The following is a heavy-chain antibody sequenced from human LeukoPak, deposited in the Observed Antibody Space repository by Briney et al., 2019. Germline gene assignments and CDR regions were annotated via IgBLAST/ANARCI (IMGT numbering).Heavy chain of an antibody. CDR1: GFTFSSYW. V-gene: IGHV3-74*01. CDR3: ARVVDTHFDY. D-gene: IGHD5-18*01. J-gene: IGHJ4*02. Sequence: GGSLRLSCAASGFTFSSYWMHWVRQAPGKVLVWVSRIKSDGSITTYADSVKGRFTISRDNAKNTLYLQLNSLRAEDTAVYYCARVVDTHFDYWGQGTLVTVSS. CDR2: IKSDGSIT.